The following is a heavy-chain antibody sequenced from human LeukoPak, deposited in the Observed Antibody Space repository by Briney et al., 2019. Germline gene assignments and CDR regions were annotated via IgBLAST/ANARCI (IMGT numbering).Heavy chain of an antibody. CDR1: GFTFDDYG. V-gene: IGHV3-20*04. D-gene: IGHD6-19*01. CDR3: ARVLDRYSSGWYYFDY. J-gene: IGHJ4*02. Sequence: GGSLRLSCAASGFTFDDYGMSWVRHAPGKGLEWVSGINWNGGSTGYADSVKGRFTISRDNAKNSLYLQMNSLRAEDTALYYCARVLDRYSSGWYYFDYWGQGTLVTVSS. CDR2: INWNGGST.